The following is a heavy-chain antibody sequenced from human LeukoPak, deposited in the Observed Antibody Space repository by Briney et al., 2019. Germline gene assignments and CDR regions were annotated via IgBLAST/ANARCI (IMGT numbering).Heavy chain of an antibody. V-gene: IGHV1-2*06. D-gene: IGHD2-15*01. CDR2: INPNSGGT. CDR1: GYTFTGYY. CDR3: VRMATLLSYYYGMDV. Sequence: GASVKVSCKASGYTFTGYYMHWVRQAPGQGLEWMGRINPNSGGTNYAQKFQGRVTMTRDTSISTAYMELSRLRSDDTAVYYCVRMATLLSYYYGMDVWGQGTTVTVSS. J-gene: IGHJ6*02.